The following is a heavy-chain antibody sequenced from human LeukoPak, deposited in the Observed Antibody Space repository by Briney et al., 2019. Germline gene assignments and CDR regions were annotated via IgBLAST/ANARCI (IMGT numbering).Heavy chain of an antibody. J-gene: IGHJ3*02. V-gene: IGHV3-33*01. D-gene: IGHD3-22*01. CDR2: IWFDGIKK. CDR1: GFTFSNYG. CDR3: ARDLEDSSPFGAFDM. Sequence: PGGSLRLSCAASGFTFSNYGMHWVRQVPGKGLEWVAAIWFDGIKKYYADSVKGRLTVSRDNSKNTLYLQVNSPRAEDTAVYYCARDLEDSSPFGAFDMWGQGTMVTVSS.